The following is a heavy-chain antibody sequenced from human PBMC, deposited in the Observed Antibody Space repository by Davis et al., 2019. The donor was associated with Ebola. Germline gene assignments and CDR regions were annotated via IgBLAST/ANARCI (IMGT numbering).Heavy chain of an antibody. CDR1: GGSFSGYY. V-gene: IGHV4-34*01. CDR3: ARGPYYYDSSGYCDY. D-gene: IGHD3-22*01. Sequence: PSETLSLTCAVYGGSFSGYYWSWIRQPPGKGLEWIGEINHSGSTNYNPSLKSRVTISVDTSKNQFSLKLSSVTAADTAVYYCARGPYYYDSSGYCDYWGQGTLVTVSS. J-gene: IGHJ4*02. CDR2: INHSGST.